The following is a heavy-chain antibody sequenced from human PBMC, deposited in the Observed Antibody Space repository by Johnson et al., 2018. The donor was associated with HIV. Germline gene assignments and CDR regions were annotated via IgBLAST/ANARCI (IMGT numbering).Heavy chain of an antibody. D-gene: IGHD2-15*01. V-gene: IGHV3-53*01. CDR1: GFTVSSNY. CDR3: ARSRDCSGGSCPDAFDI. J-gene: IGHJ3*02. CDR2: IYSGGST. Sequence: VQLVESGGGFIHPGGSLRLSCAASGFTVSSNYMSWVRQAPGKGLEWVSVIYSGGSTYYADSVEGRFTISRDNSKNTVLLQMNSLRVEDTAVYYCARSRDCSGGSCPDAFDIWGQGTMVTVSS.